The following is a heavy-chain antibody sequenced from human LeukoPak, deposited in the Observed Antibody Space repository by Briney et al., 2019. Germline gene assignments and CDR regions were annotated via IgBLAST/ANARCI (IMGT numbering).Heavy chain of an antibody. D-gene: IGHD3-3*01. CDR2: IYPGDSDT. J-gene: IGHJ4*02. Sequence: GESLKISCKGSGYNFTNYWIGWVRQLPGKGLEWMGIIYPGDSDTRYSPSFQGQVTISADKSISTAYLQWSSLKASDTAMYYCARRSDFWSGYWFDYWGQGTLVAVSS. CDR1: GYNFTNYW. V-gene: IGHV5-51*01. CDR3: ARRSDFWSGYWFDY.